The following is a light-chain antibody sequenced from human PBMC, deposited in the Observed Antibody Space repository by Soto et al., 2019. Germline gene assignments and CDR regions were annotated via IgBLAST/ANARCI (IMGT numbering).Light chain of an antibody. Sequence: EILLTQSPSTLSLSPGEGVTLSCRASQSVTVNSLAWYQQKPGPHTRLTIYAAYTRADGIPASFSRSGSGTEFTLTISSLQPEDFAVYYCQQYYNWPRTFGQGTKVDIK. CDR1: QSVTVN. CDR2: AAY. CDR3: QQYYNWPRT. V-gene: IGKV3-15*01. J-gene: IGKJ1*01.